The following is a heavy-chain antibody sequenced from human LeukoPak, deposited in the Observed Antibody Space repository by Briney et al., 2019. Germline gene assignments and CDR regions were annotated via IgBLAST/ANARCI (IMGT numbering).Heavy chain of an antibody. D-gene: IGHD3-10*01. CDR3: AKGGHSGSYSTLDY. V-gene: IGHV3-7*03. CDR2: IKQDGSEK. J-gene: IGHJ4*02. CDR1: GFTFSNYC. Sequence: PGGSLRLSCAASGFTFSNYCMSWVRQAPGKGLEWVANIKQDGSEKYYVVSVKGRFTISRDNAKNSLYLQMNSLRAEDMALYYCAKGGHSGSYSTLDYWGQGTLVTVSS.